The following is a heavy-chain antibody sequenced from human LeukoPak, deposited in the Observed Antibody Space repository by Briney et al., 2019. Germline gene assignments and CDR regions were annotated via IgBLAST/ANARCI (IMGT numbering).Heavy chain of an antibody. CDR1: GLTFSSYG. J-gene: IGHJ4*02. D-gene: IGHD3-10*01. CDR3: AKDRYGSGIGYFDY. CDR2: ISYDGRNK. Sequence: GGSLRLSCAASGLTFSSYGMHWVRQAPGKGLEWVAVISYDGRNKDYADSVKGRFTISRDNSKNTLYLQMNSLRAEDTAVYYCAKDRYGSGIGYFDYWGQGTLVTVSS. V-gene: IGHV3-30*18.